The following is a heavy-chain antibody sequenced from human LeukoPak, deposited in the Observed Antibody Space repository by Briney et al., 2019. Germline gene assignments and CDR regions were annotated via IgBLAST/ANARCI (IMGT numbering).Heavy chain of an antibody. V-gene: IGHV1-46*01. CDR1: GYTFTSYY. CDR3: AREAEFPVTTPDY. Sequence: ASVKVSCKASGYTFTSYYMHWVRQAPGQGLEWMGIINPSGGSTSYAQKFQGRVTMTRDTSTSTVYMELRSLRSDDTAVYYCAREAEFPVTTPDYWGQGTLVTVSS. J-gene: IGHJ4*02. D-gene: IGHD4-17*01. CDR2: INPSGGST.